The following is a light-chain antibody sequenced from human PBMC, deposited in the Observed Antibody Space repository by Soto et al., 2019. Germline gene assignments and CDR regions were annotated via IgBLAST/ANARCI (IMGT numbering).Light chain of an antibody. Sequence: DIQMTQSPSSLSTSVGDRVTITCRASQSISSFLNWYQQKPGKAPKLLIYAASSLHSGVPSRFSGSGSGTDFTLTISSLQPEDFATYYCQQSFSASPFTFGQGTKLEIK. J-gene: IGKJ2*01. V-gene: IGKV1-39*01. CDR1: QSISSF. CDR2: AAS. CDR3: QQSFSASPFT.